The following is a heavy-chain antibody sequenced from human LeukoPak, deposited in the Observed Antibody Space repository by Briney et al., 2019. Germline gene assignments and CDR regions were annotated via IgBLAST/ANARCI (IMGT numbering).Heavy chain of an antibody. V-gene: IGHV4-34*01. CDR3: ASLPSGSHPGDY. J-gene: IGHJ4*02. D-gene: IGHD1-26*01. CDR1: GGSFSGYY. Sequence: SETLSLTCAVYGGSFSGYYWSWIRQPPGKGLEWIGEINHSGSTNYNPSLKSRVTISVDTSKNQFSLKLSSVTAADTAVYYCASLPSGSHPGDYWGQGTLVTVSS. CDR2: INHSGST.